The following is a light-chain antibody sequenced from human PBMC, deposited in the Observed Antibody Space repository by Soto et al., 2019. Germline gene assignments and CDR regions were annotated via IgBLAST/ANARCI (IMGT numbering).Light chain of an antibody. CDR3: QKYTTDPWT. CDR2: AAS. V-gene: IGKV1-27*01. Sequence: DFQMTQSPSSLSASVGDRVTIACRASQDISTYLAWYQQKPGKPPKLLIYAASTLQSGVPSRFSGSGSGTDFTLTISSLQPEDVATYYCQKYTTDPWTFGQGTNVEIK. J-gene: IGKJ1*01. CDR1: QDISTY.